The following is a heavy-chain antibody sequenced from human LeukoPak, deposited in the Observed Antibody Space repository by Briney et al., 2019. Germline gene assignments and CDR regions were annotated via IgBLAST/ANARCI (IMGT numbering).Heavy chain of an antibody. J-gene: IGHJ4*02. CDR1: GFSFSTYG. CDR2: ISGSGDST. Sequence: GGSLRLSCAASGFSFSTYGMGWVRQAPGEGLEWVSSISGSGDSTYYADSVKGRFTISRDNSKNTFYLQMNSLRAEDTAVYYCARDLMGIAYRGAFYYWGQGTLVTVSS. CDR3: ARDLMGIAYRGAFYY. D-gene: IGHD6-13*01. V-gene: IGHV3-23*01.